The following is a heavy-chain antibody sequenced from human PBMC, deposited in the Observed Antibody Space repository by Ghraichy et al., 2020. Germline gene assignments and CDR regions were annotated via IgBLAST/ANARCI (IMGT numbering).Heavy chain of an antibody. V-gene: IGHV1-8*01. CDR2: MNPNSGNT. J-gene: IGHJ3*02. CDR3: ASRFLEWFGDAFDI. Sequence: ASVKVSCKASGYTFTSYDINWVRQATGQGLEWMGWMNPNSGNTGYAQKFQGRVTMTRNTSISTAYMELSSLRSEDTAVYYCASRFLEWFGDAFDIWGQGTMVTVSS. CDR1: GYTFTSYD. D-gene: IGHD3-3*01.